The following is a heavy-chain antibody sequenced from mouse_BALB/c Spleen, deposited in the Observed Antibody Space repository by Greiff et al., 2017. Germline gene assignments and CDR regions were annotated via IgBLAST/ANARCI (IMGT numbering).Heavy chain of an antibody. V-gene: IGHV1S81*02. Sequence: QVQLQQPGAELVKPGASVKLSCKASGYTFTSYWMHWVKQRPGQGLEWIGEINPSNGRTNYNEKFKSKATLTVDKSSSTAYMQLSSLTSEDSAVYYCARSYYGNWYFDVWGAGTTGTVSS. J-gene: IGHJ1*01. CDR2: INPSNGRT. CDR1: GYTFTSYW. CDR3: ARSYYGNWYFDV. D-gene: IGHD2-10*01.